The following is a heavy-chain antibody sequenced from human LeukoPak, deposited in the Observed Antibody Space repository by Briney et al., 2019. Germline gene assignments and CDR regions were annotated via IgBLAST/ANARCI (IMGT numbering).Heavy chain of an antibody. Sequence: PSQTLSLTCTVSGGSISSGSYYWSWIRQPPGKGLEWIGYIYYSGSTNYNPSLKSRVTISVDTSKNQFSLKLSSVTAADTAVYYCARGMSSWGIDYWGQGTLVTVSS. CDR2: IYYSGST. CDR3: ARGMSSWGIDY. D-gene: IGHD6-13*01. CDR1: GGSISSGSYY. V-gene: IGHV4-61*01. J-gene: IGHJ4*02.